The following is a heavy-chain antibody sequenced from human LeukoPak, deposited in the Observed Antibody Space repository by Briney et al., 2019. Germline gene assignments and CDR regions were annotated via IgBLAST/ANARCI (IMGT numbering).Heavy chain of an antibody. CDR2: INPNSGGT. CDR3: ARDNLQNGLDV. CDR1: GYTFTGYY. D-gene: IGHD1-14*01. Sequence: GASVKVSCKASGYTFTGYYMHWVRQAPGQGLEWMGWINPNSGGTNYAQKFQGWVTMTRDTSINTVYMELSRLRFDDTAVYYCARDNLQNGLDVWGQGTTVTVSS. J-gene: IGHJ6*02. V-gene: IGHV1-2*04.